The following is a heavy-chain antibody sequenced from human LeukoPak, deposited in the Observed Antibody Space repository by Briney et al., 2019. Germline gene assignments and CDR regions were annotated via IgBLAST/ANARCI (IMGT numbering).Heavy chain of an antibody. CDR3: ARYAMYYDILTGYTGTPYYFDY. CDR2: IYYSGST. Sequence: SETLSLTCTVSGGSISTYYWSWIRQPPGKGLEWIGYIYYSGSTNYNPSLKSRVTISVDTSKNQFSLKLSSVTAADTAVYYCARYAMYYDILTGYTGTPYYFDYWGQGTLVTVSS. J-gene: IGHJ4*02. D-gene: IGHD3-9*01. CDR1: GGSISTYY. V-gene: IGHV4-59*01.